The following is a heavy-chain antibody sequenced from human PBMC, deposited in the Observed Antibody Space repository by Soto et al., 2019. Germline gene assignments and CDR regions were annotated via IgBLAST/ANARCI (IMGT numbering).Heavy chain of an antibody. CDR1: GFTVSSKY. J-gene: IGHJ6*04. CDR2: IQSGGPT. V-gene: IGHV3-66*01. D-gene: IGHD2-15*01. Sequence: EVHLVESGGGLVQPGGSLRLSCAASGFTVSSKYMSWVRQAPGKGLEWVSLIQSGGPTYYADSVKGSFTISRDTSENTVHLQMDSLRAEDTVFHYCARDDILCDGGRCNGVPLDGWGKGTTVTVSS. CDR3: ARDDILCDGGRCNGVPLDG.